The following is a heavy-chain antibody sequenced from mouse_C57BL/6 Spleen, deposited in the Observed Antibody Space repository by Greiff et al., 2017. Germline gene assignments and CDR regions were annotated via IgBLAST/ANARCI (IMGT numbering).Heavy chain of an antibody. CDR1: GYTFTSYW. J-gene: IGHJ4*01. Sequence: EVQLQQSGTVLARPGASVKMSCKTSGYTFTSYWMHWVKQRPGQGLEWIGAIYPGNSDTSYNQKFKGKAKLTAVTSASTAYMELSSLTNEDSAVYYCTRSDTTVVAGGNAMDDWGQGTSVTVSS. CDR3: TRSDTTVVAGGNAMDD. D-gene: IGHD1-1*01. V-gene: IGHV1-5*01. CDR2: IYPGNSDT.